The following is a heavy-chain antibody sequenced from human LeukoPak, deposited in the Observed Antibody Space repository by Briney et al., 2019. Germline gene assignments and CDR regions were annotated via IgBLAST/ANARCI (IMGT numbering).Heavy chain of an antibody. CDR2: IYHSGST. D-gene: IGHD6-13*01. Sequence: SETLSLTCAVSGGSISSSNWWSWVRQPPGKGLEWIGKIYHSGSTNYNPSLKSRVTISIDKSKNQFSLKLSSVTAADTAVYYCARTPGRVAAAGTGFDYWGQGTLVTVSS. V-gene: IGHV4-4*02. CDR3: ARTPGRVAAAGTGFDY. CDR1: GGSISSSNW. J-gene: IGHJ4*02.